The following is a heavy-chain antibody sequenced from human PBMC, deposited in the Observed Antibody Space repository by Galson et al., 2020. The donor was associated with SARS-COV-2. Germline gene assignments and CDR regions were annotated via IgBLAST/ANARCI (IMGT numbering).Heavy chain of an antibody. D-gene: IGHD4-17*01. CDR3: ARAPYGDYVDIALDI. J-gene: IGHJ3*02. V-gene: IGHV3-11*01. CDR1: GFTFSDYY. CDR2: ISSSGSTI. Sequence: NSGGSLRLSCAASGFTFSDYYMSWIRQAPGKGLEWVSYISSSGSTIYYADSVKGRFTLSRDNAQNSLYLQMNSLRAEDTAVYYCARAPYGDYVDIALDIWGQGTMVTVSA.